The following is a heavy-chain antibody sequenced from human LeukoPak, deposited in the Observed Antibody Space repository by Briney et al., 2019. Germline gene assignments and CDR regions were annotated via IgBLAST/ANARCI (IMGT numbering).Heavy chain of an antibody. CDR3: ARDLINYYDSSGYGWFDP. J-gene: IGHJ5*02. Sequence: ASVKVSCKAPGYTFTSYYMHWVRQAPGQGLEWMGLINPSGGSTSYAQKFQGRVTMTRDTSTSTVYMELSSLRSEDTAVYYCARDLINYYDSSGYGWFDPWGQGTLVTVSS. D-gene: IGHD3-22*01. V-gene: IGHV1-46*03. CDR2: INPSGGST. CDR1: GYTFTSYY.